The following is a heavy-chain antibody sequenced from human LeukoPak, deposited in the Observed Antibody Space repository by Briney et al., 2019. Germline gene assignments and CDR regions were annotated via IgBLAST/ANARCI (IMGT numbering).Heavy chain of an antibody. V-gene: IGHV3-73*01. J-gene: IGHJ4*02. CDR1: GFTFSGSS. CDR2: IRSKANSYAT. CDR3: SRYVDTPLDY. D-gene: IGHD5-18*01. Sequence: GGSLRLSCAASGFTFSGSSIHWVRQASGKGLEWVGRIRSKANSYATAYAASAAGRFTISRDDSQNTAYLQMNSLKTEDAAVYYCSRYVDTPLDYWGQGALVTVSS.